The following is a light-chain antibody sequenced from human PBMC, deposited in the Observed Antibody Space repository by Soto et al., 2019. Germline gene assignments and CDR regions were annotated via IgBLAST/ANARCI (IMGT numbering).Light chain of an antibody. V-gene: IGLV2-8*01. J-gene: IGLJ1*01. CDR3: CSYAGFNRYL. Sequence: SVLTQPPSASGSPGQSVTISCTGTPSDVGGYISVSWYQQRPGKAPKLMIYEVNKRPSGVPDRFSGSKSGSTAFLTVSGLQADDEAEYYCCSYAGFNRYLFGTGTKVTVL. CDR2: EVN. CDR1: PSDVGGYIS.